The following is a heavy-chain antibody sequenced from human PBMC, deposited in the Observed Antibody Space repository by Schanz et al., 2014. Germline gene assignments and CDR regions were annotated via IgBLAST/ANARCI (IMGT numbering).Heavy chain of an antibody. CDR2: ILYDGSKT. CDR3: AKEGSIYWDRSVDY. CDR1: GFTFTNLG. J-gene: IGHJ4*02. V-gene: IGHV3-30*02. Sequence: QVQLVESGGGVVQPGGSLRLSCAASGFTFTNLGMHWVRRAPGKGLEWVAVILYDGSKTYYADSVKGRFTISRDNSKNTLYLQMNSLRPEDTAVYYCAKEGSIYWDRSVDYWGQGTLVTVAS. D-gene: IGHD1-26*01.